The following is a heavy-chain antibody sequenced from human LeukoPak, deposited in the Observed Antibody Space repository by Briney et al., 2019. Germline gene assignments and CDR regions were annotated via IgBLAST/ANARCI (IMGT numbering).Heavy chain of an antibody. V-gene: IGHV3-48*03. Sequence: GGSPRLSCAASGFTFSSFEMNWVRQAPRKGVLWLLYISGSGSTFYYADAVRGRFTISRDNAKNSLYLQMNSLRDDDTAVYYCAREISSGWLDAFDIWGQGTMVTVSS. CDR2: ISGSGSTF. CDR3: AREISSGWLDAFDI. J-gene: IGHJ3*02. CDR1: GFTFSSFE. D-gene: IGHD6-19*01.